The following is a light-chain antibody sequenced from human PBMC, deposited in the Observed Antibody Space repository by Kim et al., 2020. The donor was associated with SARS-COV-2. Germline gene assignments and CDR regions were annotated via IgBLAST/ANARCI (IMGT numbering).Light chain of an antibody. V-gene: IGLV2-23*02. J-gene: IGLJ1*01. CDR1: SSDVGSYDL. CDR2: EVN. CDR3: CSYAGSMTYV. Sequence: QSALTQPASVSGSPGQSITISCTGTSSDVGSYDLVSWYQQHPGKAPKLMIYEVNKRPSGFSNRFSGSKSGNTASLTISGLQAEDEADFYCCSYAGSMTYVFGTGTKFTVL.